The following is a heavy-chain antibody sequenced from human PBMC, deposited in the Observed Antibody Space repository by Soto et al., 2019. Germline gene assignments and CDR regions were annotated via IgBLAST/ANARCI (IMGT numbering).Heavy chain of an antibody. D-gene: IGHD2-2*01. CDR2: IYYSGST. V-gene: IGHV4-59*01. J-gene: IGHJ5*02. CDR3: ARQGPASILNTWFDP. CDR1: GGSISSYY. Sequence: SETLSLTCTVSGGSISSYYWSWIRQPPGKGLEWIGYIYYSGSTNYNPSLKSRAAISLDTSKNQFSLKLSSVTAADTAVYYCARQGPASILNTWFDPWGQGTLVTVSS.